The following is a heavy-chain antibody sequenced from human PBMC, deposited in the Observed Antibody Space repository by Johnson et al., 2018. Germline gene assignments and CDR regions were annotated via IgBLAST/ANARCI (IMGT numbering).Heavy chain of an antibody. Sequence: EVQLVESGAEVKKPGESLKISCKGSGYSFTSYWIGWVRQMPGKGLEWMGIIYPGDSDTRYSPSFQGQVTISADKSISTAYLQGSSPKAPDTAMYYCARHRGRSSGWYYMDVWGKGTTVTVSS. V-gene: IGHV5-51*01. CDR2: IYPGDSDT. D-gene: IGHD6-19*01. CDR1: GYSFTSYW. J-gene: IGHJ6*03. CDR3: ARHRGRSSGWYYMDV.